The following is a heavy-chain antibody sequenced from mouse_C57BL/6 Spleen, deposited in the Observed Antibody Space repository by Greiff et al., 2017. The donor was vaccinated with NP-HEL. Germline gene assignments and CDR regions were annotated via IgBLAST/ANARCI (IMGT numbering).Heavy chain of an antibody. CDR3: ARGVTTWGDY. Sequence: QVQLQQSGAELVKPGASVKISCKASGYAFSSYWMNWVKQRLGKGLEWIGQIYPGDGDTNYNGKFKGKATLTADKSSSTAYMQLSSLTSEDSAVYFCARGVTTWGDYWGQGTTLTVSS. D-gene: IGHD2-2*01. CDR1: GYAFSSYW. CDR2: IYPGDGDT. J-gene: IGHJ2*01. V-gene: IGHV1-80*01.